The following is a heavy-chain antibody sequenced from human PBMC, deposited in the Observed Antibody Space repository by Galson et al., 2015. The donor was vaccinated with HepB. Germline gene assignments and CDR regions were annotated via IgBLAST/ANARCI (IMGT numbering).Heavy chain of an antibody. V-gene: IGHV1-3*01. CDR1: GYTFTSYA. J-gene: IGHJ5*02. D-gene: IGHD3-10*01. CDR3: ARGEPVLLWFGESQFPFDP. CDR2: INAGNGNT. Sequence: SVKVSCKASGYTFTSYAMHWVRQAPGQRPEWMGWINAGNGNTKYSQKFQGRVTITRDTSASTAYMELSSLRSEDTAVYYCARGEPVLLWFGESQFPFDPWGQGTLVTVSS.